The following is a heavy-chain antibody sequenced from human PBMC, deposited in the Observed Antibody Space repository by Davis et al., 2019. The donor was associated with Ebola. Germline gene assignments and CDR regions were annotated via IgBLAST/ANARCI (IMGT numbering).Heavy chain of an antibody. CDR2: IDPSDSYT. CDR3: ARHFVGKLFGMDV. D-gene: IGHD3-3*02. CDR1: GYSLTSYW. Sequence: GESLKISCKGSGYSLTSYWISWVRQMPGKGLEWMGRIDPSDSYTDYSPSFQGHVSISTDKSINTAYLQWSSLKASDTAMYFCARHFVGKLFGMDVWGQGTTVTVSS. J-gene: IGHJ6*02. V-gene: IGHV5-10-1*01.